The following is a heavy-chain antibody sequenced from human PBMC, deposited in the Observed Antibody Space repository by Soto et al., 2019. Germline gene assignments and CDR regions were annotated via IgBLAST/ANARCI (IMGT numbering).Heavy chain of an antibody. CDR3: ARDFDSSSWYRLDH. Sequence: SETLSLTCTVSGGSIRTYYWSWIRHPAGKGLEWIGRIYTSGTANYSPSLKGRVIMAVDTAKNQLSLKVTSVTAADTAVYYCARDFDSSSWYRLDHWGQGTLVTVSS. J-gene: IGHJ4*02. CDR2: IYTSGTA. CDR1: GGSIRTYY. V-gene: IGHV4-4*07. D-gene: IGHD6-13*01.